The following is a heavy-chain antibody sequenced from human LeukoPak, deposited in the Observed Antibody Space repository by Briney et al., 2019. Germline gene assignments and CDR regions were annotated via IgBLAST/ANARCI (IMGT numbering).Heavy chain of an antibody. D-gene: IGHD3-22*01. Sequence: GESLKISCKGSGYSFTSYWIGWVRQVPGKGLEWMGIIYPGDSDTRYSPSFQGQVTISADKSISTAYLQWSSLKASDTAMYYCARPTYYYDSSGYYATTHFDYWGQGTLVTVSS. CDR3: ARPTYYYDSSGYYATTHFDY. CDR2: IYPGDSDT. J-gene: IGHJ4*02. CDR1: GYSFTSYW. V-gene: IGHV5-51*01.